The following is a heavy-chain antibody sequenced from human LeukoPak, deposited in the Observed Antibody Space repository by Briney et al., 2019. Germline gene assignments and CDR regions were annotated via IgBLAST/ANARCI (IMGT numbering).Heavy chain of an antibody. J-gene: IGHJ6*02. D-gene: IGHD3-10*01. CDR1: GFTFSSHD. V-gene: IGHV3-13*05. Sequence: GGSLRLSCAASGFTFSSHDMHWVRQTTGKGLEWVSAINSDGDPYYPDYVRGRFTISRDNAKNSLYLQMDSLRAGDTAVYYCARSFGWGMDAQGQGTTVTVSS. CDR3: ARSFGWGMDA. CDR2: INSDGDP.